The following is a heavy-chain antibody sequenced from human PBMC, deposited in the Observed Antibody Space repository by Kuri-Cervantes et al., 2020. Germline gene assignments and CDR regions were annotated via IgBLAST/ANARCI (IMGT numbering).Heavy chain of an antibody. CDR3: ARGGFDLLSLHFDY. CDR2: TYYRSKWSN. D-gene: IGHD3-10*01. Sequence: SQTLSLTCAISGDSVSSNRAVWHWIRQSPSRGLEWLGRTYYRSKWSNDYAVSVKSRITINADTSKNQFSLKLSSVTAADTAVYYCARGGFDLLSLHFDYWGQGTLVTVSS. J-gene: IGHJ4*02. V-gene: IGHV6-1*01. CDR1: GDSVSSNRAV.